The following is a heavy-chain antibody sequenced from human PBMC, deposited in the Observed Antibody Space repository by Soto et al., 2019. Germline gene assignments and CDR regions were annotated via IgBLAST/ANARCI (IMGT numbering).Heavy chain of an antibody. CDR3: TRDRLKDGYSSGWNAFDI. D-gene: IGHD6-19*01. CDR1: GGSISSYY. CDR2: IYYSGST. V-gene: IGHV4-59*01. J-gene: IGHJ3*02. Sequence: SETLSLTCTVSGGSISSYYWSWIRQPPGKGLEWIGYIYYSGSTNYNPSLKSRVTISVDTSKNQFSLKLSSVTAADTAVYYCTRDRLKDGYSSGWNAFDIWGQGTMVTVSS.